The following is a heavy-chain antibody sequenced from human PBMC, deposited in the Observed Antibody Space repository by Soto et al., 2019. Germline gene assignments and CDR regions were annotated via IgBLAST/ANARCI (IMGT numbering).Heavy chain of an antibody. CDR1: GGSISSYY. CDR2: IYPSGST. V-gene: IGHV4-4*07. CDR3: ARGKYYYDSSGYYWFDP. D-gene: IGHD3-22*01. Sequence: SETLSLTCTVSGGSISSYYWSWIRQPAGKGLEWIGRIYPSGSTNYKPSLKSRVTMSVDTSKNQFSLKLSSVTAADTAVYYCARGKYYYDSSGYYWFDPWGQGTLVTVS. J-gene: IGHJ5*02.